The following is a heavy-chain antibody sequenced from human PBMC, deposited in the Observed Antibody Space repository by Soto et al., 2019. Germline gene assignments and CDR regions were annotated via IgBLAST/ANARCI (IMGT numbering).Heavy chain of an antibody. V-gene: IGHV3-30-3*01. Sequence: PGGSLRLSCAASGFTFSSYAMNWVRQAPGKGLEWVALISHDGINKYYADSVRGRFTISRDSSTNTLYLQMNSLRAADTAVYYCGRCTSTSCHLGSDYWRQGTLVTVSS. CDR3: GRCTSTSCHLGSDY. CDR1: GFTFSSYA. J-gene: IGHJ4*02. CDR2: ISHDGINK. D-gene: IGHD2-2*01.